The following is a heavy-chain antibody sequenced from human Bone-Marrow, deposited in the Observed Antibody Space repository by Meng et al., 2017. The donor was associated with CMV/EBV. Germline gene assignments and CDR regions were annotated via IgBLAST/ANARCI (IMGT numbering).Heavy chain of an antibody. Sequence: LSLTCAASGFTFSSYSMNWVRQAPGKGLEWVSGVSWNGSRTHYADSVKGRFIISRDNSRNFLYQQMNSLRPEDMAVYYCARGYCSSTSCYFWVDVWGQGTTVTGSS. J-gene: IGHJ6*01. CDR3: ARGYCSSTSCYFWVDV. CDR2: VSWNGSRT. D-gene: IGHD2-2*01. CDR1: GFTFSSYS. V-gene: IGHV3-19*01.